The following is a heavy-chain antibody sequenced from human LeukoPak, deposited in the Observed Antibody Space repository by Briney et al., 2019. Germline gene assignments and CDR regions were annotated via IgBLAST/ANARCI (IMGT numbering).Heavy chain of an antibody. CDR3: ARSLIDYGGSYDAFDI. D-gene: IGHD4-23*01. CDR1: GYTFTGYY. CDR2: INPNSGDT. J-gene: IGHJ3*02. V-gene: IGHV1-2*02. Sequence: ASVKVSCKASGYTFTGYYMHWVRQAPGQGLEWMGWINPNSGDTNYAQKFQGRVTMTRDTSISTAYMELSSLRSEDTAVYYCARSLIDYGGSYDAFDIWGQGTMVTISS.